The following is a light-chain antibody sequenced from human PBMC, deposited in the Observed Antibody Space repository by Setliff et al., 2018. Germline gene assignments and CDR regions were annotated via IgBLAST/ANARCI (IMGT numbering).Light chain of an antibody. CDR3: SSYAGSNTPYV. Sequence: QSALTQPPSASGSPGQSVTISCTGTSSDVGGYNYVSWYQQHPSKAPKLMIYEVSKRPSGVPDRFSGSKSGNTASLTVSGLQAEDGADYYCSSYAGSNTPYVFGTGTKVTVL. J-gene: IGLJ1*01. CDR2: EVS. V-gene: IGLV2-8*01. CDR1: SSDVGGYNY.